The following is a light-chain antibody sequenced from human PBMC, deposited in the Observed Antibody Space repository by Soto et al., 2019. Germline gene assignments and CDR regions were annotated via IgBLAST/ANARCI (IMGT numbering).Light chain of an antibody. J-gene: IGKJ1*01. Sequence: EIVLTQSPDTMSVSPLERAILSCSCSQSVSSNLAWYQQKPGQAPRLLIYGASTRATGFPARFSGRGSGTEFTLTISSLQSEDFAIYYCQQYDNWPSWTFGQGTKVDI. CDR3: QQYDNWPSWT. V-gene: IGKV3-15*01. CDR1: QSVSSN. CDR2: GAS.